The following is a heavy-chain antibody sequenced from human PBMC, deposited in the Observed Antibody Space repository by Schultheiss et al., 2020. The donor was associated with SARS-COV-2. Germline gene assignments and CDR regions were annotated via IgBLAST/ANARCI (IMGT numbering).Heavy chain of an antibody. D-gene: IGHD6-19*01. CDR3: ARQWLKDKAGYFDL. CDR1: GFSLSTSGMC. J-gene: IGHJ2*01. Sequence: TLSLTCTFSGFSLSTSGMCVSWIRQPPGKALEWLALIDWDDDKYYSTSLKTRLTISKDTSKNQVVLTMTNMDPVDTATYYCARQWLKDKAGYFDLWGRGTLVTVSS. CDR2: IDWDDDK. V-gene: IGHV2-70*01.